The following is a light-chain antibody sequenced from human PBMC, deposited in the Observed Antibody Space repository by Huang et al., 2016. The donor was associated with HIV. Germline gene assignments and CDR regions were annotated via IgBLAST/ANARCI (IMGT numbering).Light chain of an antibody. Sequence: DIQMTQSPSSLSAYVGDTVTITCRASQNIINFLSWYQQKPGKAPNLLIYRASTLHSGVPYRFSGSGSGTDFTLTINSLQPEDFATYYCQQTYNPITFGQGTRLEIK. CDR1: QNIINF. V-gene: IGKV1-39*01. CDR3: QQTYNPIT. J-gene: IGKJ5*01. CDR2: RAS.